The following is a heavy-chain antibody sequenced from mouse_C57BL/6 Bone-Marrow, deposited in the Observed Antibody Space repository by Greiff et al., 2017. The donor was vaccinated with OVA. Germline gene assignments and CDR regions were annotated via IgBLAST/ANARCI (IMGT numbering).Heavy chain of an antibody. V-gene: IGHV8-12*01. CDR1: GFSLSTSGMG. D-gene: IGHD1-1*01. J-gene: IGHJ4*01. CDR2: IYWDDDK. CDR3: ARRTLGYGSSPYAMDY. Sequence: QVTLKESGPGILQSSQTLSLTCSFSGFSLSTSGMGVSWIRQPSGKGLEWLAHIYWDDDKRYNPSLKSRLTISKDTSRNQVFLKITSVDTADTATYYCARRTLGYGSSPYAMDYWGQGTSVTVSS.